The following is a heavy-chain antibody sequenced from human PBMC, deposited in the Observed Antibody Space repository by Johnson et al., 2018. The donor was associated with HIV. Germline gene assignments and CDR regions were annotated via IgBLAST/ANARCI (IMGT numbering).Heavy chain of an antibody. V-gene: IGHV3-30*14. Sequence: QVQLVESGGGVVQPGRSLRLPCAASGVPVSNNYMTWVRQAPGKGLAWVAVISYDGSTKYYADSVKGRFTISRDNSKNTLYLQMNSLRAEDTAVYCCASIQGGIWGQGTMFTVSS. CDR3: ASIQGGI. J-gene: IGHJ3*02. D-gene: IGHD2-2*02. CDR2: ISYDGSTK. CDR1: GVPVSNNY.